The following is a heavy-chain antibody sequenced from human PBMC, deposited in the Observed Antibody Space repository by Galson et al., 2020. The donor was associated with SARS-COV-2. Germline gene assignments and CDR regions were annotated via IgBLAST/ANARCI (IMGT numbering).Heavy chain of an antibody. V-gene: IGHV1-69*10. CDR3: ARGEYSESWGFYYYGMDV. D-gene: IGHD1-26*01. CDR1: GGTFSSCA. CDR2: IIPNRGIV. Sequence: SVKVSCKDSGGTFSSCAISWVRQAPGQGLEWMGGIIPNRGIVNYAQKFRGRVTITADKSTSTAYMELSSLTSEDTSVYYCARGEYSESWGFYYYGMDVWCQGTTVTVSS. J-gene: IGHJ6*02.